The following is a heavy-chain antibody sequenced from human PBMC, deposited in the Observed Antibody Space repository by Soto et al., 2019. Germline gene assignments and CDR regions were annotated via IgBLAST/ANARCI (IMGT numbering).Heavy chain of an antibody. Sequence: QITLKESGPTLVKPTQTLTLTCTFSGFSLSTSGVGVGWIRQPPGKALEWLALIYWDDDKRYSPSLKSRLTLTKDPSKNQVVLTMTNMDPVDTATYYCAHVYGGYDNFDYWGQGTLVTVSS. CDR3: AHVYGGYDNFDY. J-gene: IGHJ4*02. CDR1: GFSLSTSGVG. D-gene: IGHD5-12*01. V-gene: IGHV2-5*02. CDR2: IYWDDDK.